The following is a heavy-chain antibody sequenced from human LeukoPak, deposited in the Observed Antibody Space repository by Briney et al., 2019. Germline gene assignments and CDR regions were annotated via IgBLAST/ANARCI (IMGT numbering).Heavy chain of an antibody. J-gene: IGHJ4*02. Sequence: SVKVSCKASGGTFSSYAISWVRQAPGQGLEWMGGIIPIFGTANYAQKFQGRVTIAADESTSTAYLELSTLRSEDTAVYYCARVDRDAEEDFDYWGQGTLVTVSS. CDR2: IIPIFGTA. CDR1: GGTFSSYA. D-gene: IGHD5-24*01. CDR3: ARVDRDAEEDFDY. V-gene: IGHV1-69*13.